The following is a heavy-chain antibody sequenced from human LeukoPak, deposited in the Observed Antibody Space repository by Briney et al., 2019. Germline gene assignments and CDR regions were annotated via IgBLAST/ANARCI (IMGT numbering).Heavy chain of an antibody. CDR3: ARVVKSGRSYYFDY. V-gene: IGHV3-30*02. CDR1: GFTFSSYG. J-gene: IGHJ4*02. Sequence: GGSLRLSCAASGFTFSSYGMHWVRQAPGKGLEWVAFIRYDGSNKYYADSVKGRFTISRDNAKNSLYLQMNSLRAGDTAVYYCARVVKSGRSYYFDYWGQGTLVTVSS. CDR2: IRYDGSNK. D-gene: IGHD3-3*01.